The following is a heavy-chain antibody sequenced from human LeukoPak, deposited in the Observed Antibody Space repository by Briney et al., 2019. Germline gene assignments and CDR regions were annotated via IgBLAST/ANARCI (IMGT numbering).Heavy chain of an antibody. V-gene: IGHV3-7*01. CDR1: AFTFTTHW. Sequence: QTGGSLRLSCSASAFTFTTHWMSWVRQAPGKGLEWVANIKQDGSEKYYVDSVRGRFTISRDNAKNSLYLQMNSLRAEDTAVYYCGRGSDYSNYPNDYWGQGTLVTVSS. J-gene: IGHJ4*02. D-gene: IGHD4-11*01. CDR2: IKQDGSEK. CDR3: GRGSDYSNYPNDY.